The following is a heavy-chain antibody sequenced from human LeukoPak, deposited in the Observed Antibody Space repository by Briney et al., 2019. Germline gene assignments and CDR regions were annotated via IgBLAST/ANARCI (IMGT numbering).Heavy chain of an antibody. J-gene: IGHJ4*02. CDR3: AKGQEYVWGSYRYTEGPYFDY. Sequence: GGSLRLFCAASGFTFSSYSMNWVRQAPGKGLEWVSAISGSGGSTYYADSVKGRFTISRDNSKNTMYLQMNSLRAEDTAVYYCAKGQEYVWGSYRYTEGPYFDYWGQGTLVTVSS. D-gene: IGHD3-16*02. CDR1: GFTFSSYS. CDR2: ISGSGGST. V-gene: IGHV3-23*01.